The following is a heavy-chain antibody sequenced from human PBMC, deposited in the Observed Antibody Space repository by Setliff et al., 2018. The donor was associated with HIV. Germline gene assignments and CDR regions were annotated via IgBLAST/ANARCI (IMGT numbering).Heavy chain of an antibody. CDR3: ARVGDYGSGGWFGP. CDR1: GGSISSSSYY. J-gene: IGHJ5*02. D-gene: IGHD3-10*01. Sequence: SETLSLTCTVSGGSISSSSYYWGWIRQPPGKGLEWIGSIYYSGSTYYNPSLKSRVTISVDTSKNQFSRKLSSVTAADTAVYYCARVGDYGSGGWFGPWGQGTLVTVSS. CDR2: IYYSGST. V-gene: IGHV4-39*07.